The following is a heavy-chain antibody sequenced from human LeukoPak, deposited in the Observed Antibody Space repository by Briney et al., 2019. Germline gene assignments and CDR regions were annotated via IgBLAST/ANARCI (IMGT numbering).Heavy chain of an antibody. Sequence: PGGFLRLSCAASGFTFSSYWMHWVRQAPGKGLEWVSAISGSGGSTYYADSVKGRFTISRDNSKNTLYLQMNSLRAEDTAVYYCAKDSGDYDYWGQGTLVTVSS. V-gene: IGHV3-23*01. CDR3: AKDSGDYDY. J-gene: IGHJ4*02. D-gene: IGHD4-17*01. CDR2: ISGSGGST. CDR1: GFTFSSYW.